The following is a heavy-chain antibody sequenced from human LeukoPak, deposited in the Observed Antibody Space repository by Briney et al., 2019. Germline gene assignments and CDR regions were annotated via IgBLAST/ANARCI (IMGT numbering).Heavy chain of an antibody. Sequence: GGSLRLSCAASGFTFNTYWVHWVRQASGKGLLCVSRINPDGTSTSHADFVKGRFSISRDNAENRVSLQMNSLRAEDRAVYYCVTLTMAVSEHAFDLWGQGTVVTVSP. CDR1: GFTFNTYW. D-gene: IGHD4/OR15-4a*01. CDR2: INPDGTST. V-gene: IGHV3-74*01. CDR3: VTLTMAVSEHAFDL. J-gene: IGHJ3*01.